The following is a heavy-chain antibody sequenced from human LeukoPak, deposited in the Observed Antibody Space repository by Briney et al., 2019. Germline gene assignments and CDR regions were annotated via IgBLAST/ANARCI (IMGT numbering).Heavy chain of an antibody. Sequence: SVKVSCKASGGTFSSYAISWVRQAPGQGLEWMGGIVPIFGTVNYAQKFQGRVTITTDESTSTAYMELSSLRSEDTAVYYCARGRDCSSTSCRASYYYYYMDVWGKGATVTVSS. CDR3: ARGRDCSSTSCRASYYYYYMDV. CDR2: IVPIFGTV. J-gene: IGHJ6*03. V-gene: IGHV1-69*05. D-gene: IGHD2-2*01. CDR1: GGTFSSYA.